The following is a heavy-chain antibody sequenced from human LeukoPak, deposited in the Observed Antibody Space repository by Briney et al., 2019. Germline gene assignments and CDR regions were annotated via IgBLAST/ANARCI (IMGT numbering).Heavy chain of an antibody. J-gene: IGHJ5*02. D-gene: IGHD3-22*01. Sequence: GGSLRLSCAASGFTFSSYSMNWVRQAPRKGPEGVSSISSSSSYIYYADSVKGRFTISRDNAKNSLYLQMNSLRAEDTAVYYCARAAGDSSGYYPNWFDPWGQGTLVTVSS. V-gene: IGHV3-21*01. CDR2: ISSSSSYI. CDR1: GFTFSSYS. CDR3: ARAAGDSSGYYPNWFDP.